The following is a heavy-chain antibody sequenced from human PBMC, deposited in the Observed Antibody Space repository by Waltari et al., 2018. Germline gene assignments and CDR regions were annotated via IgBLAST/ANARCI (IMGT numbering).Heavy chain of an antibody. V-gene: IGHV4-38-2*01. CDR2: IYHEGTT. Sequence: QVQLQESGPGLVRPSETLSLTCDVSGYFINTGFFWGWIRQPPGKGLEWMGNIYHEGTTYHSPSLKNRLTISLDTSKNQFSLRLTFVPVADSALYYCARQTLGYCTSAACRRLETWGQGILVTVSS. J-gene: IGHJ5*02. D-gene: IGHD2-2*03. CDR3: ARQTLGYCTSAACRRLET. CDR1: GYFINTGFF.